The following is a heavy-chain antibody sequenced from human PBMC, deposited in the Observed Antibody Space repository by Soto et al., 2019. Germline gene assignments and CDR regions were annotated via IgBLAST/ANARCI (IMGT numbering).Heavy chain of an antibody. J-gene: IGHJ4*02. Sequence: QVQLVESGGGLVKPGGSLRLSCAASGFTFSDYYMSWIRQAPGKGLEWVSYISSSGRTIYYADSVTGRFTISRDNAKNSRYLQRNSLRAEDTAVYYWARDRNGHKPYYFDSWGQGTLVTGSS. D-gene: IGHD2-8*01. V-gene: IGHV3-11*01. CDR1: GFTFSDYY. CDR3: ARDRNGHKPYYFDS. CDR2: ISSSGRTI.